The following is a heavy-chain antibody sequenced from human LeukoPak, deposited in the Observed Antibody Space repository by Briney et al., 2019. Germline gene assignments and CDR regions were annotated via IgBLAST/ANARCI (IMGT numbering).Heavy chain of an antibody. V-gene: IGHV4-34*01. CDR1: GGSFSGYY. CDR3: AMDYYDSSGYYLVNY. D-gene: IGHD3-22*01. J-gene: IGHJ4*02. Sequence: SETLSLTCAVYGGSFSGYYWSWIRQPPGKGLEWIGEINHSGSTNYNPSLKSRVTISVDTSKNQFSLKLSSVTAADTAVYYCAMDYYDSSGYYLVNYWGQGTLVTVSS. CDR2: INHSGST.